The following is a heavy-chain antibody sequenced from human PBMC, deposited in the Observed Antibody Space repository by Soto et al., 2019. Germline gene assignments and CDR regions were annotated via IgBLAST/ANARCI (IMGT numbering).Heavy chain of an antibody. CDR3: ARGLRTRGSSPYTVYAFEM. D-gene: IGHD3-16*01. CDR1: GDSFSDYY. J-gene: IGHJ3*02. CDR2: VNHFEAT. V-gene: IGHV4-34*01. Sequence: QVQLQQWGATLLKPSETLSLSCATSGDSFSDYYWSWIRQPPGKGLEWMGEVNHFEATTYYPSLKSRLTVSLDTSKKVFSLELISVTAADTAVYYCARGLRTRGSSPYTVYAFEMWGQGTTVTVSS.